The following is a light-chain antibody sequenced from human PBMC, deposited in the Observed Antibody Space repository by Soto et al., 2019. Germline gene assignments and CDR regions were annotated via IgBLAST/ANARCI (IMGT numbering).Light chain of an antibody. Sequence: QSALAQPASVSGSPGQSMTISCTGSSSDVGGYHYVSWYQQHPDKAPKLIIYQVSHRPSGGSDSCSGYKSGNTASLTISGLQGEDEATYYCSSFTSTHTYVFGTGTKVTVL. CDR3: SSFTSTHTYV. V-gene: IGLV2-14*03. CDR1: SSDVGGYHY. CDR2: QVS. J-gene: IGLJ1*01.